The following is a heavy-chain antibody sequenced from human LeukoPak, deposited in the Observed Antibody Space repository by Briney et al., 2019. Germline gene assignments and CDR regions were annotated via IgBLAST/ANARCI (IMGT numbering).Heavy chain of an antibody. J-gene: IGHJ3*02. CDR1: GFTFSSYG. CDR2: IRYDGSNK. D-gene: IGHD4-23*01. V-gene: IGHV3-30*02. CDR3: ARDPRFGYGGHDDAFDI. Sequence: PGGSLRLSCAASGFTFSSYGMHWVRQAPGKGLEWVAFIRYDGSNKYYADSVKGRFTISRDNSKNTLYLQMNSLRAEDTAVYYCARDPRFGYGGHDDAFDIWGQGTMVTVSS.